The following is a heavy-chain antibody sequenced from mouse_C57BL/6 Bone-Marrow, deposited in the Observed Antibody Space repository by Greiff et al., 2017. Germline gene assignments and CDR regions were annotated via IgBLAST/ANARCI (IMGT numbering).Heavy chain of an antibody. J-gene: IGHJ3*01. Sequence: QVTLKESGPGILQSSQTLSLTCSFSGFSLSTSGMGVSWIRQPSGKGLEWLAHIYWDDDKRYNPSLKSRLTISKDTSRNQVFLKITSVDTADTATYYCARREGNDYAAWFAYWGQGTLVTVSA. V-gene: IGHV8-12*01. CDR1: GFSLSTSGMG. CDR3: ARREGNDYAAWFAY. CDR2: IYWDDDK. D-gene: IGHD2-4*01.